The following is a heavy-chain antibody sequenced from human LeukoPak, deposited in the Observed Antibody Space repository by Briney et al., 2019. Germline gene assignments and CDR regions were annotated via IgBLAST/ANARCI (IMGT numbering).Heavy chain of an antibody. CDR3: AKDWQLAD. V-gene: IGHV3-23*01. Sequence: GGSLRLSCEASGFTFSHYAMTWVRQAPGKGLEWVSAISGLGGPTDYADSVKGRFTISRDNSRNTLYLQMNNLRVEDTAAYYCAKDWQLADWGQGTLVTVSS. CDR1: GFTFSHYA. D-gene: IGHD6-6*01. J-gene: IGHJ4*02. CDR2: ISGLGGPT.